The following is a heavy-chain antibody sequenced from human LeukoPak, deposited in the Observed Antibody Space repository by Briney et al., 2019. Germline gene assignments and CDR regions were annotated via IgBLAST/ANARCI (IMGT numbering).Heavy chain of an antibody. CDR3: ARGGDSSSWYYYYGMDV. V-gene: IGHV1-18*01. J-gene: IGHJ6*02. CDR1: GYTFTSYG. D-gene: IGHD6-13*01. Sequence: ASVTVSCKASGYTFTSYGISWVRQAPGQGLEWMGWISAYNGNTNYAQKLQGRVTMTTDTSTSTAYMELRSLRSDDTAVYYCARGGDSSSWYYYYGMDVWGQGSTVTVSS. CDR2: ISAYNGNT.